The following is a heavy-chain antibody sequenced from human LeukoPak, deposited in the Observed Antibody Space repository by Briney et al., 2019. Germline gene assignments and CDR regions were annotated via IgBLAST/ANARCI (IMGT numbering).Heavy chain of an antibody. Sequence: HSGGSLRLSCAASGFTFSSYGMHWVRQAPGKGLEWVAVISYDGSDEFYADSVKGRFTISRDNSKNTLYLQMNSLRAEDTAVYYCAKGRCSGGTCYSRGLDYWGQGTLVTVSS. CDR1: GFTFSSYG. D-gene: IGHD2-15*01. CDR3: AKGRCSGGTCYSRGLDY. V-gene: IGHV3-30*18. J-gene: IGHJ4*02. CDR2: ISYDGSDE.